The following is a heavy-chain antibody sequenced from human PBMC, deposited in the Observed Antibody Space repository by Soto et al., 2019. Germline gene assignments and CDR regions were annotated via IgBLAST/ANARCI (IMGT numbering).Heavy chain of an antibody. J-gene: IGHJ4*02. CDR3: TKDLASVATIGYFDY. D-gene: IGHD5-12*01. V-gene: IGHV1-8*01. Sequence: ASVKVSCKASGYTFTSYDINWVRQATGQGLEWMGWMNPNSGNTGYAQKFQGRVTMTRNTSISTAYMELSSLRAEDTAVYYCTKDLASVATIGYFDYWGQGTLVTVSS. CDR2: MNPNSGNT. CDR1: GYTFTSYD.